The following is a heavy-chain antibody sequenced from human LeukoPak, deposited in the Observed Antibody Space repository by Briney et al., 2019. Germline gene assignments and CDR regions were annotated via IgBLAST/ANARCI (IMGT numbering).Heavy chain of an antibody. J-gene: IGHJ4*02. Sequence: SETLSLTCTVSGDSISSNSYYWGWIRQPPGKGLEWIGQIYSGGGTIYNPSLKSRVTFSLDTSKKQLSLKLTSVTAAATAAYYFARDLSGSYSFDYWGQGTLVTVSS. V-gene: IGHV4-39*07. CDR1: GDSISSNSYY. D-gene: IGHD1-26*01. CDR2: IYSGGGT. CDR3: ARDLSGSYSFDY.